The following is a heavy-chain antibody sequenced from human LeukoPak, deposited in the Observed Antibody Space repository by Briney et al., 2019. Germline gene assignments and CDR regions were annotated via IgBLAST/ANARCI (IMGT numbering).Heavy chain of an antibody. D-gene: IGHD3-10*01. CDR1: GGSISSSSYS. CDR2: IYSRGNT. Sequence: SETLSLTCTVSGGSISSSSYSWGWIRQPPGKTLEWIGSIYSRGNTYYNPSLKSRVIILIDTAKNHFSLNLSSVTAADTAVYYCARSDGYGLVGIWGQGTMVTVSS. CDR3: ARSDGYGLVGI. V-gene: IGHV4-39*07. J-gene: IGHJ3*01.